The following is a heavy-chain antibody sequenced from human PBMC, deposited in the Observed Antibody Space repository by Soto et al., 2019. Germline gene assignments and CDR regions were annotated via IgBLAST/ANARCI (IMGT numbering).Heavy chain of an antibody. CDR3: GRFGKAAGIDY. CDR1: GFTFNTYW. V-gene: IGHV3-7*01. D-gene: IGHD6-25*01. CDR2: IKPDGSET. Sequence: EVQLVESGGGLVQPGGSLRLSCAASGFTFNTYWMTWVRQAPGQGLEWVANIKPDGSETYYLDSVKGRFTISRDSARDSVYLQMNVLRVEDTALYFCGRFGKAAGIDYWGRGTLVTVSS. J-gene: IGHJ4*02.